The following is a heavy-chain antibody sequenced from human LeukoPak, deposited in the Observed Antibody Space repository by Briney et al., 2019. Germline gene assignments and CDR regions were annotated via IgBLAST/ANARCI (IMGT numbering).Heavy chain of an antibody. V-gene: IGHV3-23*01. CDR2: ISRSGGST. D-gene: IGHD2-15*01. CDR3: AKMGGYCSGGSCYSWYFDY. J-gene: IGHJ4*02. CDR1: ELHA. Sequence: PGGSLRLSCAASELHALTWVRQGPGKGLEWVSAISRSGGSTYYADSVKGRFTISRDNSKNTLYLQMNNLRADDTAVYYCAKMGGYCSGGSCYSWYFDYWGQGTPVTVSS.